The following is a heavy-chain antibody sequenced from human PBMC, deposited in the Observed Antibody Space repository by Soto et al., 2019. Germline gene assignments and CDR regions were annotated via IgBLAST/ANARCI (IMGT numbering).Heavy chain of an antibody. CDR3: ARGKKIWGGYYKFYYYYGMDV. J-gene: IGHJ6*02. Sequence: ASVKVSCKASGYTFTSYDINWVRQATGQGLEWMGWMNPNSGNTGYAQKFQGRVTMTRNTSISTAYMELSSLRSEDTAVYYCARGKKIWGGYYKFYYYYGMDVWGQGTTVTVSS. D-gene: IGHD3-3*01. CDR1: GYTFTSYD. V-gene: IGHV1-8*01. CDR2: MNPNSGNT.